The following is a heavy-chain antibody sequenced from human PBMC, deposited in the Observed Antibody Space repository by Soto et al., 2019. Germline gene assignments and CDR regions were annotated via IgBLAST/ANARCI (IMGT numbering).Heavy chain of an antibody. CDR2: INHSGST. CDR1: GGSFSGYY. D-gene: IGHD6-13*01. J-gene: IGHJ4*02. CDR3: AREIAAAGIDY. Sequence: PSETLSLTCAVYGGSFSGYYWSWIRQPPGKGLEWIGEINHSGSTNYNPSLKSRVTISVDTSKNQFSLKLSSVTAADTAVYYCAREIAAAGIDYWGQGTLVTVS. V-gene: IGHV4-34*01.